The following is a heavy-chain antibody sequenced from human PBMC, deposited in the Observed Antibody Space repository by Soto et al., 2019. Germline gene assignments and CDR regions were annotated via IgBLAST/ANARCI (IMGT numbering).Heavy chain of an antibody. V-gene: IGHV1-8*02. CDR1: GYNFISSE. CDR2: MNPHTGET. Sequence: ASVKVSCKTSGYNFISSEISWVRQAPGQGLELMGWMNPHTGETDATRKFQGRLTMTRNTSINAAYLELSSLTSEDTAVYYCAKKHSGSSLAYWGQGSLVTVSS. D-gene: IGHD6-6*01. J-gene: IGHJ4*02. CDR3: AKKHSGSSLAY.